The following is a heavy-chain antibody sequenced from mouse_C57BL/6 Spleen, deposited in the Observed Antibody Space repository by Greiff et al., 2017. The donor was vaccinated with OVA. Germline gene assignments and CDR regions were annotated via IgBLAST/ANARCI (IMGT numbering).Heavy chain of an antibody. Sequence: QVQLKQSGPELVKPGASVKISCKASGYSFTSYYIHWVKQRPGQGLEWIGWIYPGSGNTKYNEKFKGKATLTADTSSSTAYMQLSSLTSEDSAVYYCARDGNYKGFDYWGQGTTLTVSS. D-gene: IGHD2-1*01. CDR3: ARDGNYKGFDY. V-gene: IGHV1-66*01. J-gene: IGHJ2*01. CDR2: IYPGSGNT. CDR1: GYSFTSYY.